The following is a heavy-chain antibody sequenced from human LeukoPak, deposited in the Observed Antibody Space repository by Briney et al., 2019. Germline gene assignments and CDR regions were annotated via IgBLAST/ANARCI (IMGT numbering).Heavy chain of an antibody. CDR3: AIQPWGSGNNWYFDL. CDR1: VYTFTAYY. V-gene: IGHV1-2*02. CDR2: ISPNSGGT. Sequence: ASVTVSCKASVYTFTAYYIHWVRQAPGQGLEWMGWISPNSGGTDYAQQFKGRVTMTRDTSISTTYVELSSLTSDDTAVYYCAIQPWGSGNNWYFDLWGRGTLVTVSS. D-gene: IGHD7-27*01. J-gene: IGHJ2*01.